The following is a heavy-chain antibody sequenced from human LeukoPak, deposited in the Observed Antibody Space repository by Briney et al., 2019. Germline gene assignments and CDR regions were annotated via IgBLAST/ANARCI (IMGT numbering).Heavy chain of an antibody. V-gene: IGHV3-66*04. Sequence: GWSLRLSCAASGFTVSSNYMSWVRQAPGKGLEWVSVIYSGGSTYYADSVKGRFTISRDNSRNTLYLQMNSLRVEDTAVYYCARQYSSGWYYYDYWGQGTLVTVSS. J-gene: IGHJ4*02. CDR3: ARQYSSGWYYYDY. D-gene: IGHD6-19*01. CDR1: GFTVSSNY. CDR2: IYSGGST.